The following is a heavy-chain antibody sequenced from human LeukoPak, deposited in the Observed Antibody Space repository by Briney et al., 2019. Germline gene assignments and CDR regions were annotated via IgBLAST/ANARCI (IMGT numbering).Heavy chain of an antibody. D-gene: IGHD3-22*01. CDR2: INHSGST. V-gene: IGHV4-34*01. J-gene: IGHJ4*02. CDR3: RITMIVDPVGNRHFDY. Sequence: SETLSLTCAVYGGSFSGYYWSWIRQPPGKGLEWIGEINHSGSTNYNPSLKSRVTISVDTSKNQFSLKLSSVTAADTAVYYCRITMIVDPVGNRHFDYWGQGTLVTVSS. CDR1: GGSFSGYY.